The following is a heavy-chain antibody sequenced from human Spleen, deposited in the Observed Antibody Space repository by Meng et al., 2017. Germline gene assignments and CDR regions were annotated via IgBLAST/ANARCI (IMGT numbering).Heavy chain of an antibody. V-gene: IGHV4-4*02. J-gene: IGHJ4*02. CDR2: IYHSGST. CDR1: GGSIRSSNW. D-gene: IGHD5-24*01. Sequence: QLHRCRPRLLKPSGTLSLTCAVSGGSIRSSNWWSWVRQPPGQGLEWIGEIYHSGSTNYNPSLKSRVTISLDQSKNQFSLKLSSVTAADTAVYYCAISRDGYSFDYWAQRTLVTVSS. CDR3: AISRDGYSFDY.